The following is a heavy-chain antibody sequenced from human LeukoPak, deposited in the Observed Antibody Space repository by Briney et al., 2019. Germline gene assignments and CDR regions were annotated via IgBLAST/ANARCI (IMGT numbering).Heavy chain of an antibody. J-gene: IGHJ4*02. V-gene: IGHV4-59*13. CDR1: GGSISSYY. Sequence: SETLPLTCTVSGGSISSYYWCWSRQPPGKGLGGIGYIYHRDTTNYTPSLKTRVTISVDTSKTQFSLKLSSVTAADTAVYYCARGVYTAAAQYGYWGQGTLVTVSS. D-gene: IGHD6-13*01. CDR3: ARGVYTAAAQYGY. CDR2: IYHRDTT.